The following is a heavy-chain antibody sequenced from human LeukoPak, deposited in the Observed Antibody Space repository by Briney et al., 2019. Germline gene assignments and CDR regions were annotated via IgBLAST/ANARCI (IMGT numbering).Heavy chain of an antibody. J-gene: IGHJ5*02. CDR1: GFTFSNYW. Sequence: PGGSLRLSCAASGFTFSNYWRNWVRQAPGKGLEWVGNIKGDGNEKNYVDSVRGRFCIFSDNAKNSLYLQMDSLTADDTVVYYSAKEGAYPIITSGSWGQGALVTVSS. V-gene: IGHV3-7*04. CDR3: AKEGAYPIITSGS. D-gene: IGHD3-10*01. CDR2: IKGDGNEK.